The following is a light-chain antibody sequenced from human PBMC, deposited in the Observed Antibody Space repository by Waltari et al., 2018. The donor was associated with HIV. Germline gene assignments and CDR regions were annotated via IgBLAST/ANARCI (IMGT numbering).Light chain of an antibody. CDR2: AAS. V-gene: IGKV1-NL1*01. Sequence: DIQMTQSPSSLSASVGDRVTITCRASQGISNSLAWYQQKPGKAPKLLIYAASRLESGVPSRFSGSGYGTDYTLTISSLQPEDFATYYCKQYYSTPPITFGQGTRLEIK. J-gene: IGKJ5*01. CDR3: KQYYSTPPIT. CDR1: QGISNS.